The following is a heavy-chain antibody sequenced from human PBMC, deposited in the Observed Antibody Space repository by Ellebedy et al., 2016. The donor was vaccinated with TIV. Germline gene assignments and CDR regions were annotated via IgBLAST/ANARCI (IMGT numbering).Heavy chain of an antibody. CDR3: ARAFEYSLYFDY. V-gene: IGHV4-61*01. CDR2: IYYSGST. D-gene: IGHD6-6*01. CDR1: GGSVSSGSYY. J-gene: IGHJ4*02. Sequence: SETLSLXXTVSGGSVSSGSYYWSWIRQPPGKGLEWIGYIYYSGSTNYNPSLKSRVTISVDTSKNQFSLKLSSVTAADTAVYYCARAFEYSLYFDYWGQGTLVTVSS.